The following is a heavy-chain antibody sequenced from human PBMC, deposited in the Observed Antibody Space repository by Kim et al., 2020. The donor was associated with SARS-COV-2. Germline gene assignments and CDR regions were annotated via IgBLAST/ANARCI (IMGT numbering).Heavy chain of an antibody. CDR3: AKGTGITLIVVVIDFDY. D-gene: IGHD3-22*01. Sequence: GGSLRLSCAPSGFTFSRDSMSWVRQAPGKGLEWVSAISGSGGSTYYADSVKGRFTISRDNSKNTLYLQMNSLRAEDTAVYYCAKGTGITLIVVVIDFDYWGRGTQATAS. CDR2: ISGSGGST. CDR1: GFTFSRDS. J-gene: IGHJ4*02. V-gene: IGHV3-23*01.